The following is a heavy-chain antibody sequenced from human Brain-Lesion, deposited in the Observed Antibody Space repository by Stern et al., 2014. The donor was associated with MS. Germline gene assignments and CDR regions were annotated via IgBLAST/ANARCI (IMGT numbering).Heavy chain of an antibody. J-gene: IGHJ5*02. CDR1: GDSISSGGHY. D-gene: IGHD1-26*01. Sequence: VQLVESGPGLVKPSQTLSLTCTVSGDSISSGGHYLSWIRQHPGKGLEWIGYIYNSGVPFYNPSLNGWVTISLDMSQHQFPPTMSSVTAADTATYYCASRWSGTYYGQNWFDPWGQGILVTVSS. CDR3: ASRWSGTYYGQNWFDP. CDR2: IYNSGVP. V-gene: IGHV4-31*03.